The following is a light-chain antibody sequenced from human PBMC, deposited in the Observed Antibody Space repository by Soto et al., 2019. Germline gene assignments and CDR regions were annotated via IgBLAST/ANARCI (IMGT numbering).Light chain of an antibody. J-gene: IGKJ4*01. CDR1: QSVNTY. CDR3: QQRSIWLT. CDR2: DAS. Sequence: IVLTQSPATLSLSPGETATLSCRASQSVNTYLAWYQQIPGQAPRPLMYDASNRATGIPARFRGSGSGTDFTLTISSLEPEDFAVYYCQQRSIWLTFGGGTKVEIK. V-gene: IGKV3-11*01.